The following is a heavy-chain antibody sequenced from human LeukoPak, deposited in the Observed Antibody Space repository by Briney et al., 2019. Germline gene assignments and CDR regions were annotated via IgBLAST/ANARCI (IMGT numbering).Heavy chain of an antibody. V-gene: IGHV3-23*01. J-gene: IGHJ4*02. CDR1: GFTFSSYA. CDR2: TSGSGGST. D-gene: IGHD6-19*01. Sequence: PGGSLRLSCAASGFTFSSYAMSWVRQAPGKGLEWVSATSGSGGSTYYADSVKGRFTISRDNSKNTLYLQMNSLRAEDTAVYYCARVFSGWPRYWGQGTLVTVSS. CDR3: ARVFSGWPRY.